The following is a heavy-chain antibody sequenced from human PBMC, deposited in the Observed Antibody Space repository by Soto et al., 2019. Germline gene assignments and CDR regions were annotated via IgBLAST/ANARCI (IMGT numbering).Heavy chain of an antibody. CDR2: ISYDGSNK. CDR1: GFTFSSYG. Sequence: GGSLRLSCAASGFTFSSYGMHWVRQAPGKGLEWVAVISYDGSNKYYADSLKGRFTISRDNSKNTLYLQMNSLRAEDTAVYYCAKVRSGYSSGWYLDYSGQGTLVTVSS. CDR3: AKVRSGYSSGWYLDY. J-gene: IGHJ4*02. V-gene: IGHV3-30*18. D-gene: IGHD6-19*01.